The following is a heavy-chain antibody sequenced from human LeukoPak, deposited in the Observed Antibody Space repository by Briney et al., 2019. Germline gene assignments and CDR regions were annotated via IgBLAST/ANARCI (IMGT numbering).Heavy chain of an antibody. CDR1: GFTFSSYW. V-gene: IGHV3-7*01. Sequence: GGSLRLSCAASGFTFSSYWMSWVRQAPGKGLEWVANIKQDGSEKYYVDSVKGRFTISRDNAKNSPYLQMNSLRAEDTAVYYCARGGGGSYYFGGPPDYWGQGTLVTVSS. D-gene: IGHD1-26*01. CDR3: ARGGGGSYYFGGPPDY. J-gene: IGHJ4*02. CDR2: IKQDGSEK.